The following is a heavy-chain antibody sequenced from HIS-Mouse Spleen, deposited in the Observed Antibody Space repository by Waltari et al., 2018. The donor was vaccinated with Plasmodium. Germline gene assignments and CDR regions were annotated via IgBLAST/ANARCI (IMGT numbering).Heavy chain of an antibody. CDR3: ARVGRGYSGYDSVVVGY. V-gene: IGHV4-39*07. J-gene: IGHJ4*02. CDR1: GGSIRSSRYY. D-gene: IGHD5-12*01. CDR2: IYYSGST. Sequence: QLQLQESVPGLEKPSATLSLTWTVSGGSIRSSRYYWGWYRHPPGKGLEWIGSIYYSGSTYYNPSLKSRVTISVDTSKNQFSLKLSSVTAADTAVYYCARVGRGYSGYDSVVVGYWGQGTLVTVSS.